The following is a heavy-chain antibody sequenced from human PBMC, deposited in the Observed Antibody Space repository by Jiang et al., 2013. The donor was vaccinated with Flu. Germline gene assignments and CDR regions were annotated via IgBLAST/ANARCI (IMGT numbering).Heavy chain of an antibody. CDR3: ARDGSHYDFAD. J-gene: IGHJ4*02. CDR2: ITSDGKTT. CDR1: GFTFRHHF. D-gene: IGHD3-10*01. Sequence: WSLRLSCTASGFTFRHHFMHWLRQVPGKGLLWVSRITSDGKTTHYADSVRGRFTVSRDNAKGTLYLQMNSLRVEDTGFYYCARDGSHYDFADWGQGILVTVTS. V-gene: IGHV3-74*01.